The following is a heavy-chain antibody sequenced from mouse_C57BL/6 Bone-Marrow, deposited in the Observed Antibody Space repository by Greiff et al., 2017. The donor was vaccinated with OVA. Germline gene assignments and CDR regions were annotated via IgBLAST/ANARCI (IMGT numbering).Heavy chain of an antibody. J-gene: IGHJ4*01. Sequence: QVQLKESGAELVRPGASVKLSCKASGYTFTDYYINWVKQRPGQGLEWIARIYPGSGNTYYNEKFKGKATLTAEKSSSTAYMQLSSLTSEDSAVYFCARSRSAMDYWGQGTSVTVSS. V-gene: IGHV1-76*01. CDR1: GYTFTDYY. CDR3: ARSRSAMDY. CDR2: IYPGSGNT.